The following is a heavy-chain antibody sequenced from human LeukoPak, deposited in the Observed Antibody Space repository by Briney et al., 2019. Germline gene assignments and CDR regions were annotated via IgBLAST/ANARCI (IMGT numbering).Heavy chain of an antibody. D-gene: IGHD2-2*01. CDR2: IRYDGCNK. Sequence: GGSLSLSCAASGFIFSSYGVHCVREAPRGGLEGGVFIRYDGCNKYYAHSVKGRFTISRDNSKNTLYLQIHRLRAGDTAVYYCAKVFCYALPYYTDYWGQGTLVTASS. CDR1: GFIFSSYG. CDR3: AKVFCYALPYYTDY. V-gene: IGHV3-30*02. J-gene: IGHJ4*02.